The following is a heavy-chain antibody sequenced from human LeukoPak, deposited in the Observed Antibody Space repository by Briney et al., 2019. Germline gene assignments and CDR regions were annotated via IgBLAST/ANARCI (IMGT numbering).Heavy chain of an antibody. Sequence: GESLKISCKGSGYSFTSYWIGWVRQMPGKGLEWMGIIYPGDSDTRYSPSFQGQVTISADKSISTAYLQWSSLKASDTAMYNCARVQLERRAGLDYWGQGTLVTVSS. CDR1: GYSFTSYW. V-gene: IGHV5-51*01. D-gene: IGHD1-1*01. CDR3: ARVQLERRAGLDY. CDR2: IYPGDSDT. J-gene: IGHJ4*02.